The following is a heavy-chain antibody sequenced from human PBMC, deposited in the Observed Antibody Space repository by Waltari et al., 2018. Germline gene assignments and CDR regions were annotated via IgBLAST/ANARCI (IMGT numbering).Heavy chain of an antibody. V-gene: IGHV4-34*01. CDR1: GGSFSAYY. CDR3: ARLWATLRFLEWLTEVDRFDV. Sequence: QVQLQQWGPGLLKPSETLSLTCGIFGGSFSAYYWSWIRQSPGKGLEWIGEINHSGDTNYNPSLKRRRTISADTSKNHLSLKLTSVTAADTGVYCCARLWATLRFLEWLTEVDRFDVWGPGTMVTVSS. D-gene: IGHD3-3*01. J-gene: IGHJ3*01. CDR2: INHSGDT.